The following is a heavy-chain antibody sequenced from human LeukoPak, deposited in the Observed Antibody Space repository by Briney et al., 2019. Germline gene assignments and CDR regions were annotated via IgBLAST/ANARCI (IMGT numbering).Heavy chain of an antibody. J-gene: IGHJ4*02. V-gene: IGHV3-74*01. CDR2: INSDGSST. CDR3: ARFNLAGSSGIDY. Sequence: GGSLRLSCAAFGFTFSSYWMHWVRQAPGKGLVWVSRINSDGSSTSYADSVKGRFTISRDNAKNTLYLQMNSLRAEDTAVYYCARFNLAGSSGIDYWGQGTLVTVSS. D-gene: IGHD3-22*01. CDR1: GFTFSSYW.